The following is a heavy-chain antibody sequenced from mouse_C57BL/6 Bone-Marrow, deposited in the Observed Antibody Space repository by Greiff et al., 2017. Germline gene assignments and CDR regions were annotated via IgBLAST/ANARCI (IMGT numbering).Heavy chain of an antibody. J-gene: IGHJ3*01. CDR1: GFTFSDYY. Sequence: EVQLQESGGGLVQPGGSLKLSCAASGFTFSDYYMYWVRQTPEKRLEWVAYISNGGGSTYYPDTVKGRITISRDNAKNTLYLQMSRLKSEDTAMYYCARHADGNDYGFAYWGQGTLVTVSA. D-gene: IGHD2-4*01. V-gene: IGHV5-12*01. CDR2: ISNGGGST. CDR3: ARHADGNDYGFAY.